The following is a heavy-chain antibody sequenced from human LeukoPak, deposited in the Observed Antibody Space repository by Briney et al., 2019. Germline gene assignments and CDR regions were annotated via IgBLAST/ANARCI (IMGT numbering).Heavy chain of an antibody. V-gene: IGHV3-53*01. Sequence: PGGSLRLSCEASGFTVSSTYMTWDRQAPGKGLDWVSVIYAGASTSYAESVKGRFTISRANSDNTLFLQMSSLRADDTAIYYCARISGSHYRDPFDIWGQGTMVTVSS. CDR1: GFTVSSTY. J-gene: IGHJ3*02. CDR2: IYAGAST. D-gene: IGHD1-26*01. CDR3: ARISGSHYRDPFDI.